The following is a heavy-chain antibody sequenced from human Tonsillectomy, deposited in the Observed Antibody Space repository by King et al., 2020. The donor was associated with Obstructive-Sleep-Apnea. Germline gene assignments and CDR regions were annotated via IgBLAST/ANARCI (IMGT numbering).Heavy chain of an antibody. Sequence: VQLVESGAEVKKPGASVKVSCKASGYTFSGYYMHWVRQAPGQGLEWRGWINPNSGGTNYAQKFQGRVTMTSDTSISTAYMELIRLRSDDTAVFSCARRGGFGIYWMYNWFDPWGQGTLFTVSS. CDR3: ARRGGFGIYWMYNWFDP. V-gene: IGHV1-2*02. D-gene: IGHD2-15*01. CDR2: INPNSGGT. CDR1: GYTFSGYY. J-gene: IGHJ5*02.